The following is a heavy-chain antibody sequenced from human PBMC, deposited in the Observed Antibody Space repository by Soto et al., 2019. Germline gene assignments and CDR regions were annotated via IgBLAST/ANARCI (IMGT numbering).Heavy chain of an antibody. CDR1: GYTFTSYG. V-gene: IGHV1-18*01. D-gene: IGHD3-22*01. Sequence: QVQLVQSGAEVKKPGASVKVSCKASGYTFTSYGISWVRQAPGQGLEWMGWISAYNGNTNYAQKLQGRVTMTTDTSTSTAYMELRSLRSDDTAVYYCARDEVLRYYYDSSSFDLWGRGTLVTVSS. CDR3: ARDEVLRYYYDSSSFDL. CDR2: ISAYNGNT. J-gene: IGHJ2*01.